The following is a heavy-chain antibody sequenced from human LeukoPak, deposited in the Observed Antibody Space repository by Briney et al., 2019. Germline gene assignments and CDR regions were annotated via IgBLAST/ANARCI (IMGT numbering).Heavy chain of an antibody. J-gene: IGHJ4*02. CDR3: ARDVPPTGSYQGPFDY. D-gene: IGHD1-26*01. Sequence: PSETLSLTCTVSGGSVSSGGYYWSWIRQPAGKGLEWIGRIYTSGSTNCNPSLKSRVTMSVDTSKNQFSLKVSSVTAADTAVYYCARDVPPTGSYQGPFDYWGQGTLVTVSS. CDR2: IYTSGST. V-gene: IGHV4-61*02. CDR1: GGSVSSGGYY.